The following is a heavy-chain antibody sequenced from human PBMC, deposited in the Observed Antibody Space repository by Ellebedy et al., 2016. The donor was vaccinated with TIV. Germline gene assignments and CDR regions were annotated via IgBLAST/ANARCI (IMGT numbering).Heavy chain of an antibody. J-gene: IGHJ4*02. Sequence: MPSETLSLTCIVSGGSISSSVYYWGWVRQPPGKGLEWIGSIYYNGRTHYHPSLTSQVTLSLDTAKNQFSLRLDSVTAAETAVYYCARHRTRTVVPTAVFDYWGQGSLVTVSS. CDR2: IYYNGRT. CDR3: ARHRTRTVVPTAVFDY. V-gene: IGHV4-39*01. CDR1: GGSISSSVYY. D-gene: IGHD2-21*02.